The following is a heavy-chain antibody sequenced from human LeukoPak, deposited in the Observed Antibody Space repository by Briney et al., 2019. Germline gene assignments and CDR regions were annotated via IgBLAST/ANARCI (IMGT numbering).Heavy chain of an antibody. J-gene: IGHJ2*01. V-gene: IGHV1-2*04. D-gene: IGHD2/OR15-2a*01. CDR3: ARGSPSYAQWHFDL. Sequence: EASVKVSCKASGYTITDYYLHWVRQAPGQGLEWMGWIIPNTGGTNYAQKFQDWVTMSSDTSISTAYMELSSLRSDDTAVYFCARGSPSYAQWHFDLWGRGTLVTVSS. CDR2: IIPNTGGT. CDR1: GYTITDYY.